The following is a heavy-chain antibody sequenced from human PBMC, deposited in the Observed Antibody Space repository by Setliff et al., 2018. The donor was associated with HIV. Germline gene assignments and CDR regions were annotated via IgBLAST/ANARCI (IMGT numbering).Heavy chain of an antibody. V-gene: IGHV3-7*01. CDR3: ARDPAWGAVDY. D-gene: IGHD7-27*01. CDR2: MNPDQTMR. Sequence: PGGSLRLSCATSGFTFTNYALHWVRQAPGKGLEWVANMNPDQTMRWYVDSVEARFTISRDNAKNSLYLQMNSLRGEDTAVYYCARDPAWGAVDYWGRGTLVTVSS. J-gene: IGHJ4*02. CDR1: GFTFTNYA.